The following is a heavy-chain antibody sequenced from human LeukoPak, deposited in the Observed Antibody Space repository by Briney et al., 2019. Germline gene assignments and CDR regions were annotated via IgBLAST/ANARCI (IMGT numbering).Heavy chain of an antibody. D-gene: IGHD1-14*01. V-gene: IGHV3-30-3*01. Sequence: GGSLRLSCAASGVTFSSYAMHWVRQAPGKGLEWVAVISYDGSNKYYADSVKGRFTISRDNSKNTLYLQMNSLRAEDTAVYYCAKDLGTPQYWGQGTLVTVSS. CDR2: ISYDGSNK. J-gene: IGHJ4*02. CDR1: GVTFSSYA. CDR3: AKDLGTPQY.